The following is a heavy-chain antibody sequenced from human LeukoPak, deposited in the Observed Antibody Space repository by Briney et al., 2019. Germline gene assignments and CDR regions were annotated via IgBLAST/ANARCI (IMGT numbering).Heavy chain of an antibody. CDR3: ARDRTPYYYDSSGYYAFDY. V-gene: IGHV1-69*04. CDR1: GGTFSSYA. CDR2: IIPILGIA. J-gene: IGHJ4*02. Sequence: SVKVSCKASGGTFSSYAIIWVRQAPGQGLEWMGRIIPILGIANYAQKFQGRVTITADKSTSTAYMELSSLRSEDTAVYYCARDRTPYYYDSSGYYAFDYWGQGTMVTVSS. D-gene: IGHD3-22*01.